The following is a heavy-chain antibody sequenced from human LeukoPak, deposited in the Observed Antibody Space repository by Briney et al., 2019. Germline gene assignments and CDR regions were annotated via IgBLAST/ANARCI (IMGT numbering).Heavy chain of an antibody. CDR3: AKDRQPNSYSSRWLDH. CDR2: IRYDGSYK. V-gene: IGHV3-30*02. D-gene: IGHD6-13*01. Sequence: GGSLRLSCAASGFTFSSYGMHWVRQAPGKGLEWVAFIRYDGSYKYYADSVKGRFTISRDNSKNTLYLQMNSLRAEDTAVYYCAKDRQPNSYSSRWLDHWGQGTLVTVSS. CDR1: GFTFSSYG. J-gene: IGHJ4*02.